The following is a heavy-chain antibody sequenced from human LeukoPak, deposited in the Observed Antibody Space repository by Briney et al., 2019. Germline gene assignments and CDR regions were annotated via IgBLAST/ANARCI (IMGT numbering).Heavy chain of an antibody. CDR1: GGSISSSSYY. CDR3: ARLNGGS. D-gene: IGHD3-16*01. J-gene: IGHJ4*02. Sequence: SETLSLTCTVSGGSISSSSYYWGWIRQPPGKGLEWIGSIYYSGSTYYNPSLKSRVTISVDTSKNQFSLKLSSVTAADTAVYYCARLNGGSWGQGALVTVSS. V-gene: IGHV4-39*01. CDR2: IYYSGST.